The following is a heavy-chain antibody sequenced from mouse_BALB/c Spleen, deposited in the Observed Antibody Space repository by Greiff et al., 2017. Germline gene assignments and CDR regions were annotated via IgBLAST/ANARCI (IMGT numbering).Heavy chain of an antibody. V-gene: IGHV14-3*02. CDR1: GFNIKDTY. CDR3: ARGIYYGYDEGFDY. J-gene: IGHJ2*01. CDR2: IDPANGNT. D-gene: IGHD2-2*01. Sequence: VQLQQSGAELVKPGASVKLSCTASGFNIKDTYMHWVKQRPEQGLEWIGRIDPANGNTKYDPKFQGKATITADTSSNTAYLQLSSLTSEDTAVYYCARGIYYGYDEGFDYWGQGTTRTVSS.